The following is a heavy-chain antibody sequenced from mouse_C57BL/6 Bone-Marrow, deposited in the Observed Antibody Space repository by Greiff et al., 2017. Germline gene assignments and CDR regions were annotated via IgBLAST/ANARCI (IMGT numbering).Heavy chain of an antibody. CDR2: YPGSGNTY. J-gene: IGHJ2*01. D-gene: IGHD1-1*01. CDR3: RSWGVLQFFDY. V-gene: IGHV1-83*01. Sequence: VQLQQSGPELVKPGASVKMSCKASGYTFTDYYMHWVKQKPGKGLEWIGEIYPGSGNTYYNEKFKGKATLTADTSSSTAYMQLSSLTSEDSAVYFCARSWGVLQFFDYWGQGTTLTVSS. CDR1: YTFTDYYM.